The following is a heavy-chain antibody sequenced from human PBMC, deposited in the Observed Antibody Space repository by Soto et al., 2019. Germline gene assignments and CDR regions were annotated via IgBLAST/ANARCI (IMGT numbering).Heavy chain of an antibody. Sequence: PSETLSLTCAVYGGSFSGYYWSWIRQPPGKGLEWIGEINHSGSTNYNPSLKSRVTISVDTSKNQFSLKLSSVTAADTAVYYCGRGRVMVRERGYFDYWGQGTLVTVSS. CDR2: INHSGST. J-gene: IGHJ4*02. CDR1: GGSFSGYY. CDR3: GRGRVMVRERGYFDY. V-gene: IGHV4-34*01. D-gene: IGHD3-10*01.